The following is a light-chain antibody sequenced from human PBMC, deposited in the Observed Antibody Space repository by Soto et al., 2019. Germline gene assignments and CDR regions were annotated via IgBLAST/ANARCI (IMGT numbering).Light chain of an antibody. CDR3: QQYCSSRT. CDR2: GAS. Sequence: EIVLTQSPGTLSLSPGERATLSCRASQSVSSSYLAWYQQKPGQAPRLLIYGASSRATGIPDRFSGSGSGTDFTLTISRLEPEDVAVYYCQQYCSSRTVGQGTKLEIK. J-gene: IGKJ1*01. V-gene: IGKV3-20*01. CDR1: QSVSSSY.